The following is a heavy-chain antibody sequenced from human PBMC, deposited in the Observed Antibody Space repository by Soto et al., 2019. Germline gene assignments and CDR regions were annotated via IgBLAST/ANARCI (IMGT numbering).Heavy chain of an antibody. CDR3: ARRSINGYYTPRGGMDV. CDR2: IDPSDSYT. D-gene: IGHD1-20*01. V-gene: IGHV5-10-1*01. Sequence: GESLKSSGKSSGYSCTSYWISWVRQMPGKGLEWMGRIDPSDSYTNYSPSFQGHVTISADKSISTAYLQWSSLKASDTAMYYCARRSINGYYTPRGGMDVWGQGGTVS. CDR1: GYSCTSYW. J-gene: IGHJ6*02.